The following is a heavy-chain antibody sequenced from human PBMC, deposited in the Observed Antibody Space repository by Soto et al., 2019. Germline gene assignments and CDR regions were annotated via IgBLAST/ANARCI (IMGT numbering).Heavy chain of an antibody. Sequence: SETLSLTCAVHGGSFSGYYCSWIRQPPGKGLEWIGEINHSGSTNYNPSLKSRVTISVDTSKNQFSLKLSSVTAADTAVYYCARGSLKLPSRSYDFWSGHLSNYYYGMDVWGQGTTVTVSS. D-gene: IGHD3-3*01. V-gene: IGHV4-34*01. CDR3: ARGSLKLPSRSYDFWSGHLSNYYYGMDV. CDR1: GGSFSGYY. J-gene: IGHJ6*02. CDR2: INHSGST.